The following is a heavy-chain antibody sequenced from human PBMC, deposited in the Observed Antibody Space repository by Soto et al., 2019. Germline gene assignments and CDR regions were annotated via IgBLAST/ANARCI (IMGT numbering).Heavy chain of an antibody. CDR1: GFTFSSYA. CDR2: ISYDGSNK. V-gene: IGHV3-30-3*01. Sequence: QVQLVESGGGVVQPGRALRLSCAASGFTFSSYAMHWVRQAPGKGLEWVAVISYDGSNKYYADSVKGRFTISRDNSKNTLYLQMNSLRAEDTAVYYCARVGCSGGSCCFGKSYYYYGMDVWGQGTTVTVSS. J-gene: IGHJ6*02. D-gene: IGHD2-15*01. CDR3: ARVGCSGGSCCFGKSYYYYGMDV.